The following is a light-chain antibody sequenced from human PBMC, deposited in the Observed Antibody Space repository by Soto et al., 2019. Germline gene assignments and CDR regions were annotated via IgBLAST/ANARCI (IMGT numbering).Light chain of an antibody. CDR1: QSVRSSY. V-gene: IGKV3-20*01. CDR3: HQYGRAPWT. J-gene: IGKJ1*01. CDR2: GAS. Sequence: EIVLTQSPGTLSLSPGERSTLSCRARQSVRSSYLAWYQRKPGQAPRLLMYGASSRATGIPDRFGGSGSGTDFTLTISRLEPEDFAVYYCHQYGRAPWTFGQGTKVDIK.